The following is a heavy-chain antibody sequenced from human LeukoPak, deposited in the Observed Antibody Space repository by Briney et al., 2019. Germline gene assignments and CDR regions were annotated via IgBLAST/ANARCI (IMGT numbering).Heavy chain of an antibody. CDR1: GGSISSGDYY. CDR3: AISSYYSSSSGYYYGMDV. V-gene: IGHV4-30-4*08. J-gene: IGHJ6*02. D-gene: IGHD6-13*01. CDR2: IYYSGST. Sequence: SETLSLTCTVSGGSISSGDYYWSWIRQPPGKGLEWIGYIYYSGSTYYNPSLKSRVTISVDTSKNQFSLKLSSVTAADTAVYYCAISSYYSSSSGYYYGMDVWGQGTTVTVSS.